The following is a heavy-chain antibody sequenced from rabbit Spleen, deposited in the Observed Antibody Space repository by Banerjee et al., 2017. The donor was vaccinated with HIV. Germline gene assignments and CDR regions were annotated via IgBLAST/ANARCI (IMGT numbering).Heavy chain of an antibody. CDR2: IYAGSSSGFT. CDR1: GFSFSSVHW. J-gene: IGHJ6*01. V-gene: IGHV1S45*01. Sequence: QQQLVESGGGLVQPEGSLTLTCTASGFSFSSVHWIYWVRQAPGKGLEWIACIYAGSSSGFTYSATWAKGRFTCSKTSSTTVTLQMTSLTVADTATYFCARDTGSSFSSYGMDLRGQGTLVTVS. D-gene: IGHD8-1*01. CDR3: ARDTGSSFSSYGMDL.